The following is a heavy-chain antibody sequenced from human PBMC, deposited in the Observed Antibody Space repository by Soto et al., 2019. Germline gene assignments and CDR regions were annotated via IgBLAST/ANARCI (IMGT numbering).Heavy chain of an antibody. J-gene: IGHJ4*02. V-gene: IGHV1-3*01. CDR2: INAGNGNT. Sequence: QVQLVQSGAEVKKPGASVKVSCKASGYTFTSYAMHWVRQAPGQRLEWMGWINAGNGNTKYSQKSQGRVIITRDTSASTAYMELSSLRSEDTAVYECAKDYYDRSGYYPPALLFDYWGQGSLVTVSS. D-gene: IGHD3-22*01. CDR1: GYTFTSYA. CDR3: AKDYYDRSGYYPPALLFDY.